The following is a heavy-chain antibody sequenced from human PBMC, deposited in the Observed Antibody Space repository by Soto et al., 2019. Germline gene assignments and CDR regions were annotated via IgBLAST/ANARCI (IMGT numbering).Heavy chain of an antibody. CDR1: GFTFSGSA. V-gene: IGHV3-73*01. CDR3: SRVEYVTSSPIG. Sequence: GGSLRLSCAASGFTFSGSAIHWVRQASGKGLEWVACIRTKSNGYATTYAASVKGRFTISRDDSKNMAYLQMNGLKTEDTAMYYCSRVEYVTSSPIGWGQGTLVTVSS. J-gene: IGHJ4*02. D-gene: IGHD6-6*01. CDR2: IRTKSNGYAT.